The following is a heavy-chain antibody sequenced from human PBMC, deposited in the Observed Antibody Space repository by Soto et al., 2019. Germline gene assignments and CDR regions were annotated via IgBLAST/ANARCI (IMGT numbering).Heavy chain of an antibody. Sequence: PGESLKISCKGSGYSFTSYWIGLVRQMPGKGLEWMGIIYPGDSDTRYSPSFQGQVTISADKSIGTTYLQWSSLKDSDTAMYYCARGQWESDYYFYGMDVWGQWTMGTFSS. CDR1: GYSFTSYW. CDR3: ARGQWESDYYFYGMDV. D-gene: IGHD1-26*01. V-gene: IGHV5-51*01. J-gene: IGHJ6*01. CDR2: IYPGDSDT.